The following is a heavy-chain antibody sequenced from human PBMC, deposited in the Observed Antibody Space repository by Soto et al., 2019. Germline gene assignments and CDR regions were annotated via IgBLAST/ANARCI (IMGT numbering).Heavy chain of an antibody. J-gene: IGHJ6*02. D-gene: IGHD1-26*01. CDR2: IYYSGST. V-gene: IGHV4-31*03. CDR1: GGSISSGGYY. Sequence: TLSLTCTVSGGSISSGGYYWSWIRQHPGKGLEWIGYIYYSGSTYYNPSLKSRVTISVDTSKNQFSLKLSSVTAADTAVYYCARDKLLVGAKSLSYYYYGMDVWGQGTTVTSP. CDR3: ARDKLLVGAKSLSYYYYGMDV.